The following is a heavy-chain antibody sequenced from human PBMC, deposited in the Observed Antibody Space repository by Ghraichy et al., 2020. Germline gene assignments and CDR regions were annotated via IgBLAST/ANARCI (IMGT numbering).Heavy chain of an antibody. V-gene: IGHV3-30*18. D-gene: IGHD2-21*01. CDR3: AKALTSHCGGDCYHPFDY. J-gene: IGHJ4*02. CDR2: ISYDGSNK. Sequence: GGSLRLSCAASGFTFSSYGMHWVRQAPGKGLEWVAVISYDGSNKYYADSVKGRFTISRDNSKNTLYLQMNSLRAEDTAVYYCAKALTSHCGGDCYHPFDYSGQGTLVTVSS. CDR1: GFTFSSYG.